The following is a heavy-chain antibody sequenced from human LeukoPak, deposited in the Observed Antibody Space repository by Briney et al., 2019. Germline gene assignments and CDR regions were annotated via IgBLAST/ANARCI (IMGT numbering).Heavy chain of an antibody. J-gene: IGHJ1*01. CDR2: IRYDGSNK. CDR3: AKDRRGSKPEYFQH. CDR1: GFPFSNLG. V-gene: IGHV3-30*02. Sequence: GALRPSCAAFGFPFSNLGLHWVRQAPGKGLEWGAFIRYDGSNKYYADSVKGRFTISRDNSKNTLYLQMNSLRAEDTAVYYCAKDRRGSKPEYFQHWGQGTLVTVSS. D-gene: IGHD4-11*01.